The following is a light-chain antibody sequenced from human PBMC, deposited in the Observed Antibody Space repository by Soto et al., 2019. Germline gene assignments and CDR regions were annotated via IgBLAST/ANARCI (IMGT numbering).Light chain of an antibody. Sequence: EIVMKQSPAPLSVSPGERATPSCMASQSVSSYLAWYQQKPGQAPRLLIYDASNRATGIPARFSGSGSGTDFTLTISSLEPEDFAVYYCQQRSSWPITFGQGTRLEIK. CDR3: QQRSSWPIT. V-gene: IGKV3-11*01. CDR1: QSVSSY. CDR2: DAS. J-gene: IGKJ5*01.